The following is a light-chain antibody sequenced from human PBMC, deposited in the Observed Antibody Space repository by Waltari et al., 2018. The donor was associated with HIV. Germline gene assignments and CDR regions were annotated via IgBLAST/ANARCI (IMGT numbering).Light chain of an antibody. CDR3: AAWDDSLSGWV. CDR2: RDG. J-gene: IGLJ3*02. CDR1: TSNIGSNY. V-gene: IGLV1-47*01. Sequence: QSVLTQPPSASGTPGQRVTISCSGSTSNIGSNYLYWYQQLPRTAPKLLLYRDGQRPSGVPDRFSGSKSGTSASLAISGLRSEDEAYYYCAAWDDSLSGWVFGGGTKLTV.